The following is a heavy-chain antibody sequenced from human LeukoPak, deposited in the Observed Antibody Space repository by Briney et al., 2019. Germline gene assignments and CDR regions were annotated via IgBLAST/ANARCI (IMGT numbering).Heavy chain of an antibody. V-gene: IGHV3-11*04. D-gene: IGHD4-23*01. CDR1: GVAVSSSY. J-gene: IGHJ4*02. CDR3: ARDGGTVVTYYFDY. CDR2: ISSSGSTI. Sequence: GGSLRLSCAASGVAVSSSYMSWIRQAPGKGLEWISYISSSGSTIYYADSVKGRFTISRDNAKNSLYLQMNSLRAEDTAVYFCARDGGTVVTYYFDYWGQGTLVTVSS.